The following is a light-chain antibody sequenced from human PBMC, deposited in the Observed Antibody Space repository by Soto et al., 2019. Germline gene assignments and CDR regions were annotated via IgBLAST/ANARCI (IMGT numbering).Light chain of an antibody. CDR2: EVS. CDR1: SSDVGSYNR. Sequence: QSALTQPPSVSGSPGQSVAISCTGTSSDVGSYNRVSWYQQPPGAAPKLMIYEVSNRPSGVPDRFSGSKSGNTASLTISGLQAEDEADYYCNSYTGSSTYVFGTGTNLTVL. J-gene: IGLJ1*01. CDR3: NSYTGSSTYV. V-gene: IGLV2-18*02.